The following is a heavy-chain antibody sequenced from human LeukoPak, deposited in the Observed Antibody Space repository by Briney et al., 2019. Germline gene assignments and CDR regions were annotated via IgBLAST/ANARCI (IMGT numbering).Heavy chain of an antibody. CDR1: GFTFSKDW. CDR3: ANTGIYYDSSGYDY. CDR2: IKNKIDGGTT. Sequence: GGSLRLSCAGSGFTFSKDWMSWVRQAPGKGLEWVGRIKNKIDGGTTDDAAPVKGRFTISRDDSKNTLYLQMNSLKTEDTAVYYCANTGIYYDSSGYDYWGQGTLVTVSS. V-gene: IGHV3-15*01. D-gene: IGHD3-22*01. J-gene: IGHJ4*02.